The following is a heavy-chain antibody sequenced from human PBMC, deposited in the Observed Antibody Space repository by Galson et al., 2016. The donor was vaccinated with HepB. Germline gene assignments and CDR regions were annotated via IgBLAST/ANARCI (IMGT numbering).Heavy chain of an antibody. CDR2: ISYDGTNK. Sequence: SLRLSCAASGFTFSNYPMHWVRQAPGKGLEWVAIISYDGTNKYYAGYVKGRFTISRDNSKNTLYLQMNSLRAEDTAVYYCAKDRSYSGGWRTYFDYWGQGTLVTVSS. V-gene: IGHV3-30-3*01. D-gene: IGHD6-19*01. CDR3: AKDRSYSGGWRTYFDY. CDR1: GFTFSNYP. J-gene: IGHJ4*02.